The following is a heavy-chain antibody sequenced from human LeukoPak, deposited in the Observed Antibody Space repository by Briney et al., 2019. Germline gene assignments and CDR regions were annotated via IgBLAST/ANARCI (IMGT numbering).Heavy chain of an antibody. CDR2: MWHDGGKK. V-gene: IGHV3-33*06. CDR1: GFTFSNYG. J-gene: IGHJ6*03. CDR3: AKDGPEIANAYYYYMDV. Sequence: GGSLRLSCAASGFTFSNYGMHWVRQAPGKGLEWVAIMWHDGGKKYYADSVKDRFTISRDNSENTVYLQMNSLRAEDTAVYYCAKDGPEIANAYYYYMDVWGQGTLVTVSS. D-gene: IGHD2-21*01.